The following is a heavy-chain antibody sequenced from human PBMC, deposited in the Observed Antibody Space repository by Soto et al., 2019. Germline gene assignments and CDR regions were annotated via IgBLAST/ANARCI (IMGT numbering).Heavy chain of an antibody. CDR3: ARKGAAAVRYYYYYYGMDV. J-gene: IGHJ6*02. Sequence: ASVKVSCKASGFAFTTYSLHWVRQAPGQRLEWMGWISAYNGNTNYAQKLQGRVTMTTDTSTSTAYMELRSLRSDDTAVYYCARKGAAAVRYYYYYYGMDVWGQGTTVTVSS. CDR2: ISAYNGNT. D-gene: IGHD6-13*01. V-gene: IGHV1-18*01. CDR1: GFAFTTYS.